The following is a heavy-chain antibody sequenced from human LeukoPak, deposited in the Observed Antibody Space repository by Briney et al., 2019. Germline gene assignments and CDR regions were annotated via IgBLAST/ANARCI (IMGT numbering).Heavy chain of an antibody. CDR3: ARETSTPDWGIGASFDP. D-gene: IGHD3-16*01. CDR1: GYTVTGYY. CDR2: INPNSGGT. J-gene: IGHJ5*02. Sequence: ASVKVSCKAAGYTVTGYYMHWVRQAPGQGLEWMGWINPNSGGTNGAHKLQGRVTMTRDTSISTAYMELSRLRSDDTAVYYCARETSTPDWGIGASFDPWGQGPLVTLPS. V-gene: IGHV1-2*07.